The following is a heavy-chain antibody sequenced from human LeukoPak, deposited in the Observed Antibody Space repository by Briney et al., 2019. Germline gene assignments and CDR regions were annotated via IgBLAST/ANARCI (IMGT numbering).Heavy chain of an antibody. D-gene: IGHD2/OR15-2a*01. CDR1: GGSISSYY. CDR3: ARLKYPHGGAFDI. V-gene: IGHV4-59*01. Sequence: NPSETLSLTCTVSGGSISSYYWSWIRQPPGKGLEWIGYIYYSGSTNYNPSLKSRVTISVDTSKNQFSLKLSSVTAADTAVYYCARLKYPHGGAFDIWGQGTMVTVSS. J-gene: IGHJ3*02. CDR2: IYYSGST.